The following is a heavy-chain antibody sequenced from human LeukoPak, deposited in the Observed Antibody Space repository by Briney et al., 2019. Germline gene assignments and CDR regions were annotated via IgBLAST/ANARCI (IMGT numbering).Heavy chain of an antibody. CDR1: GGTFSSYA. V-gene: IGHV1-69*04. CDR3: ARARDYGDYYFDY. CDR2: IIPILGIA. J-gene: IGHJ4*02. D-gene: IGHD4-17*01. Sequence: GASVKVSCKASGGTFSSYAISWVRQAPGQGLEWMGRIIPILGIANYAQKFQGRVTITADKSTSTAYMELSSLRSEDTAVYYGARARDYGDYYFDYWGQGTLVTVSS.